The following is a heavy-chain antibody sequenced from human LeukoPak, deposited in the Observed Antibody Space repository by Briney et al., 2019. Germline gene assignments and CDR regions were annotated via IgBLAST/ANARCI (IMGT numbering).Heavy chain of an antibody. CDR2: IYSGGST. D-gene: IGHD5-18*01. CDR1: GFTVSSNY. V-gene: IGHV3-66*01. CDR3: AKDLDSYGYIGYYFDY. Sequence: GGSLRLSCAASGFTVSSNYMSWVRQAPGKGLEWVSVIYSGGSTYYADSVKGRFTISRDNSKNTLYLQMNSLRAEDTAVYYCAKDLDSYGYIGYYFDYWGQGTLVTVSS. J-gene: IGHJ4*02.